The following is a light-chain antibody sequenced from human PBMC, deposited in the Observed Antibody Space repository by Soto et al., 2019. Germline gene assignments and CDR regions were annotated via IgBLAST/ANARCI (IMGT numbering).Light chain of an antibody. V-gene: IGKV4-1*01. Sequence: DIVLTQSPDSLAVSLGARATINCKSSQSVLYSSNNKNYLAWYQQKPGQPPKLLIYWASTRESGVPDRFSGSGSGTDFTLTISSLQAEDVAVYYCQQYDSTPPWTFGQGTKVEIK. CDR1: QSVLYSSNNKNY. CDR3: QQYDSTPPWT. J-gene: IGKJ1*01. CDR2: WAS.